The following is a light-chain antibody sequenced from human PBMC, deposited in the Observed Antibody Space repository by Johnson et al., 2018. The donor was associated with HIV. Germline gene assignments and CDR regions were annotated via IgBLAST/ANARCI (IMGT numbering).Light chain of an antibody. V-gene: IGLV1-51*02. CDR3: GTWYSSLSAEV. J-gene: IGLJ1*01. CDR2: ENN. Sequence: QSVLTQPPSVSAAPGQKVTISCSGSSSNIGNNYVSWYQQLPGTAPKVLIHENNKRPSGIPDRFSGSKSGTSATLGIAGLQTGDEADYYCGTWYSSLSAEVVGTGTKVTVL. CDR1: SSNIGNNY.